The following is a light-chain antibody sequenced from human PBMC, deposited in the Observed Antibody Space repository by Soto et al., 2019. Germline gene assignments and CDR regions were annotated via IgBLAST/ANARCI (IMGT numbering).Light chain of an antibody. CDR2: FGS. CDR3: MQALQTRWT. J-gene: IGKJ1*01. Sequence: DIVMTQSPLSLRVTPGEPASISCRSSESLLHTNGNIYLDWYLQKPGQSPQLLIYFGSTRASGVPDRFSGSGSDTDFTLTISRVEAEDVGVYYCMQALQTRWTFGQETKVEIK. CDR1: ESLLHTNGNIY. V-gene: IGKV2-28*01.